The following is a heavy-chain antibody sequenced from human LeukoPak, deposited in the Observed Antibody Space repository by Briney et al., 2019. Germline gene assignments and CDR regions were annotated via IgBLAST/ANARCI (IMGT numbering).Heavy chain of an antibody. CDR3: AKDLLLPGYQLLGGYFDY. V-gene: IGHV3-30*18. Sequence: GGSLRLSCAASGFTFSSYGMHWVHQAPGKGLEWVAVISYDGSNKYYADSVKGRFTISRDNSKNTLYLQMNSLRAEDTAVYYCAKDLLLPGYQLLGGYFDYWGQGTLVTVSS. J-gene: IGHJ4*02. D-gene: IGHD2-2*01. CDR1: GFTFSSYG. CDR2: ISYDGSNK.